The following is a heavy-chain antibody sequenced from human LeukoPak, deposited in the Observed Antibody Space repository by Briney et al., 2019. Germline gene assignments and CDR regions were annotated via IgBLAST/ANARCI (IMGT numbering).Heavy chain of an antibody. CDR1: GYSFTSYW. CDR3: ARITDDFWSGYYTDY. Sequence: PGESLKISCKGSGYSFTSYWIGWVRQMPGKGLEWMGIIYPGDSDTRYSPSFQGQVTISADKYISTAYLQWSSLKASDTAMYYCARITDDFWSGYYTDYWGQGTLVTVSS. J-gene: IGHJ4*02. D-gene: IGHD3-3*01. CDR2: IYPGDSDT. V-gene: IGHV5-51*01.